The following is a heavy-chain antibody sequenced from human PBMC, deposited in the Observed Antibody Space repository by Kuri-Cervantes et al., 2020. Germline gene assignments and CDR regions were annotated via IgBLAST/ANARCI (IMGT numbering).Heavy chain of an antibody. V-gene: IGHV1-2*02. CDR3: ARLDCSGGSCYPGAY. CDR1: GYTLTELS. D-gene: IGHD2-15*01. CDR2: INPNSGGT. J-gene: IGHJ4*02. Sequence: ASVKVSRKVSGYTLTELSMHWVRQAPGKGLEWMGWINPNSGGTNYAQKFQGRVTMTRDTSISTAYMELSRLRSDDTAVYYCARLDCSGGSCYPGAYWGQGTLVTVSS.